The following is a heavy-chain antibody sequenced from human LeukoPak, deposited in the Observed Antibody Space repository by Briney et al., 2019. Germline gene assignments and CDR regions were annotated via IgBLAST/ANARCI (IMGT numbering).Heavy chain of an antibody. CDR3: AKTLYSSNWYYFDS. CDR2: IWNDGSNK. CDR1: GFMFSGYG. Sequence: PGGSLRLSCEVSGFMFSGYGMHWVRQAPGKGLEWVAVIWNDGSNKYYADSVKGRFTIPRDNSKDTLYLQMNSLRAEDTAVYYCAKTLYSSNWYYFDSWGQGTLVTVSS. D-gene: IGHD6-13*01. V-gene: IGHV3-33*06. J-gene: IGHJ4*02.